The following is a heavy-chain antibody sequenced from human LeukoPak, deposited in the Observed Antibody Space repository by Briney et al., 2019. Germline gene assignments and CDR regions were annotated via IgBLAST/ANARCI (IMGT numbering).Heavy chain of an antibody. CDR2: ISGSSGNT. Sequence: ASVKVSCKASGCTFSSYAITWVRQAPGQGLEWMGWISGSSGNTRYAQKFQGRVTMTTDTSTSTAYMELELESLRSDDTAVYYCVRESPTGFDYWGQGTLVTVSS. J-gene: IGHJ4*02. V-gene: IGHV1-18*01. CDR3: VRESPTGFDY. D-gene: IGHD4-17*01. CDR1: GCTFSSYA.